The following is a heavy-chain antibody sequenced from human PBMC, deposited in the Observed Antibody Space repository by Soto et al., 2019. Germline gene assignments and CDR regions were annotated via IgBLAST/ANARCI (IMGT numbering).Heavy chain of an antibody. CDR1: SGSISSSSYY. J-gene: IGHJ6*02. D-gene: IGHD6-13*01. CDR2: IYYSGST. V-gene: IGHV4-39*01. Sequence: SETLSLTCTVSSGSISSSSYYWGWIRQPPGKGLEWIGSIYYSGSTYYNPSLKSRVTISVDTSKNQFSLKLSSVAAADTAVYYCARHRPAAGTFSYYYYGMDVWGQGTTVTVSS. CDR3: ARHRPAAGTFSYYYYGMDV.